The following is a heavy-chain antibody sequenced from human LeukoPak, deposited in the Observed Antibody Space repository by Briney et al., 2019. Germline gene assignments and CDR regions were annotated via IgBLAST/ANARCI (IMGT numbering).Heavy chain of an antibody. CDR2: INPSGGST. Sequence: ASVKVSCKASGYTFTSYYMHWVRQAPGQGLEWMGIINPSGGSTSYAQKFQGRVTMTRDMSTSTVYMELSSLRSEDTAVYYCARDSLEVAARPTVGYWGQGTLVTVSS. V-gene: IGHV1-46*01. J-gene: IGHJ4*02. CDR1: GYTFTSYY. CDR3: ARDSLEVAARPTVGY. D-gene: IGHD6-6*01.